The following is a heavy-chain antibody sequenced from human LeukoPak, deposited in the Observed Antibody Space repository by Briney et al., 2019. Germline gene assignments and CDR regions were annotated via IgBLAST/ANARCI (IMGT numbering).Heavy chain of an antibody. CDR3: AKDKGWGYSAYDFYGMDV. D-gene: IGHD1-1*01. Sequence: GSLRLSCAASGFTFSSYAMSWVRQAPGKGLEWVSAISGSGGSTYYADSVKGRFTISRDSSKNTLYLQMNSLRAEDTAIYYCAKDKGWGYSAYDFYGMDVWGQGTTVTVSS. CDR2: ISGSGGST. V-gene: IGHV3-23*01. CDR1: GFTFSSYA. J-gene: IGHJ6*02.